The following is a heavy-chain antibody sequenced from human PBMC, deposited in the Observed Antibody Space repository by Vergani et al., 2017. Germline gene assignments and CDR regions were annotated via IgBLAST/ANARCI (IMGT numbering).Heavy chain of an antibody. Sequence: QVQLVESGGGVVQPGGSLRLSCEASGFIFNNYGIHWVRQTPGKRLEWVAFIRYDGNNQEYFHSVKGRFAISRDNSKNTLYLQMNSLRVEDTAVYYCAKDRAITATTVPDYWGQGILVTVSS. CDR1: GFIFNNYG. D-gene: IGHD1-20*01. CDR3: AKDRAITATTVPDY. CDR2: IRYDGNNQ. V-gene: IGHV3-30*02. J-gene: IGHJ4*02.